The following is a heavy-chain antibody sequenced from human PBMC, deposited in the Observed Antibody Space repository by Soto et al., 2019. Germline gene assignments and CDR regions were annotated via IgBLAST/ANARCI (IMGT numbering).Heavy chain of an antibody. J-gene: IGHJ6*02. V-gene: IGHV1-69*13. CDR1: GGTFSSYA. D-gene: IGHD3-3*01. Sequence: SVKVSCKASGGTFSSYAISWVRQAPGQGLEWMGGIIPIFGTANYAQKFQGRVTITADESTSTAYMELSSLRSEDTAVYYCAGDSYYDFWSGYGSHYYDGMDVWGQGTTVTVSS. CDR3: AGDSYYDFWSGYGSHYYDGMDV. CDR2: IIPIFGTA.